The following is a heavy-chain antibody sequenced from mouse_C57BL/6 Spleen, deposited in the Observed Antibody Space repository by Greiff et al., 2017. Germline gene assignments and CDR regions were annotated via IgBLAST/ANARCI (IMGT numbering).Heavy chain of an antibody. CDR1: GFTFSSYA. CDR2: ISDGGSYT. Sequence: EVKLVESGGGLVKPGGSLKLSCAASGFTFSSYAMSWVRQTPEKRLEWVATISDGGSYTYYPDNVKGRFTISRDNAKNNLYLQMSHLKSEDTAMYNCARDRGGIGLWYFEVWGTGTTVTVSS. CDR3: ARDRGGIGLWYFEV. D-gene: IGHD3-3*01. J-gene: IGHJ1*03. V-gene: IGHV5-4*01.